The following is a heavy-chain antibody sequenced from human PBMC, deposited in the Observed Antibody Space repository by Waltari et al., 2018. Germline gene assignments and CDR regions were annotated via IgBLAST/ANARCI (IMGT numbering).Heavy chain of an antibody. J-gene: IGHJ6*02. CDR2: ISRDARDK. CDR3: ARVARRTYRSPVPGRHYYYGMDV. D-gene: IGHD1-1*01. CDR1: GFTFSSYW. Sequence: EEQLVESGGGLVQPGDSLRLSCAASGFTFSSYWMNWVRQAPGKGPLWVERISRDARDKTYADSVKGRFTISRDNAKNTLYLQMNRLRAEDTAVYYCARVARRTYRSPVPGRHYYYGMDVWGQGTTVTVSS. V-gene: IGHV3-74*03.